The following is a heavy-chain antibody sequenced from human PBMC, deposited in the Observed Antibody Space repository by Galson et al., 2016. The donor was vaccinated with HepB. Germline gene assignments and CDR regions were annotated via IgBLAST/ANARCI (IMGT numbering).Heavy chain of an antibody. J-gene: IGHJ6*02. V-gene: IGHV3-30*03. D-gene: IGHD5-24*01. Sequence: SLRLSCAASGFTFSNYNMDWVRQAPGKGLEWVAVISFDGSTKNYIDSVKGRFTVSRDNLENTLYLQMNSLRTDDTAEYYCARDLRPRWELDYYNYGMDVWGQGTTVTVSS. CDR2: ISFDGSTK. CDR3: ARDLRPRWELDYYNYGMDV. CDR1: GFTFSNYN.